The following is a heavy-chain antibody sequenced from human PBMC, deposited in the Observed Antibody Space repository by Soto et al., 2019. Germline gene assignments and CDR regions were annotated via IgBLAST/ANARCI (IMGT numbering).Heavy chain of an antibody. D-gene: IGHD5-12*01. CDR3: ARAMERWLQLTRSSSGMDV. J-gene: IGHJ6*02. CDR2: INPNSGGT. Sequence: AAVKVSCKASGYTFTGYYMHWVRQAPGQGLEWMGWINPNSGGTNYAQKFQGWVTMTRDTSISTAYMELSRLRSDDTAVYYCARAMERWLQLTRSSSGMDVWGQGTTVTVSS. CDR1: GYTFTGYY. V-gene: IGHV1-2*04.